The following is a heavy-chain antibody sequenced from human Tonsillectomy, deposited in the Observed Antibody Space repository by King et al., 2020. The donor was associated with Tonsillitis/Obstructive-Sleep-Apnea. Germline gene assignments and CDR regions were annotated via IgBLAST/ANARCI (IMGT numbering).Heavy chain of an antibody. J-gene: IGHJ4*02. CDR3: ARQRDFWSGYSRPEYYFDY. V-gene: IGHV4-39*01. Sequence: QLQESGPGLVKPSETLSLTCTVSGGSISSSSYYWGWIRQPPGKGLEWIGSIYYSGSTYYNPSLKSRVTISVDTSKNQFSLKLSSVTAADTAVYYWARQRDFWSGYSRPEYYFDYWGQGTLVTVSS. CDR1: GGSISSSSYY. D-gene: IGHD3-3*01. CDR2: IYYSGST.